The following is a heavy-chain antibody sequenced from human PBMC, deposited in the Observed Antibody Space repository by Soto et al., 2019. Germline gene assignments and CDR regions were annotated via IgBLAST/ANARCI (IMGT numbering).Heavy chain of an antibody. J-gene: IGHJ4*02. CDR3: GRLVDSRHGPLAY. V-gene: IGHV3-66*04. CDR1: GFTVSSNY. Sequence: VGSLRLSCAASGFTVSSNYMTWGRQAPGKGLEWVSVIYRDGYTYYADSVKGRFTISRDNSKNTLYLQMNTLRAEDTAVYYCGRLVDSRHGPLAYPAQGTPVPVSS. CDR2: IYRDGYT.